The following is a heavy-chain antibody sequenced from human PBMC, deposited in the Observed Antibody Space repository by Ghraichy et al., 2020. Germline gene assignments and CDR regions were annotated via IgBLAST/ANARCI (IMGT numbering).Heavy chain of an antibody. CDR2: VSYDGIIK. Sequence: GGSLRLSCAASGFVFTTFAMHWVRQAPGKGLEWVAVVSYDGIIKFYADSVNGRFTISRDHSKNTLYLQVSSLRVEDTALYFCARGFGGYYSSGPDALDIWGQGTMVIVSS. CDR1: GFVFTTFA. CDR3: ARGFGGYYSSGPDALDI. V-gene: IGHV3-30*04. D-gene: IGHD6-19*01. J-gene: IGHJ3*02.